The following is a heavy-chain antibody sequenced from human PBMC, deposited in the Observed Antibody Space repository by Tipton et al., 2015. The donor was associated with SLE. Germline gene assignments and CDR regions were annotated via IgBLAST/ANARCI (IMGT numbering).Heavy chain of an antibody. Sequence: SLRLSCAVSGFTFSSYAMSWVRQAPGKGLEWVSAISGSGGSTYYADSVKGRFTISRDNSKNTLYLQMNSLRAEDTAVYYCARVSYYYDSRHFDYWGQGTLVTVSS. D-gene: IGHD3-22*01. V-gene: IGHV3-23*01. CDR1: GFTFSSYA. CDR3: ARVSYYYDSRHFDY. CDR2: ISGSGGST. J-gene: IGHJ4*02.